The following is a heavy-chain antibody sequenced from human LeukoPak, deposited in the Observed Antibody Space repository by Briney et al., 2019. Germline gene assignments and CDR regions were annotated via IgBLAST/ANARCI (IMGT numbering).Heavy chain of an antibody. Sequence: GGSLRLSCAASGFTFSSYWMHWVRQAPGKGLVWVSRIASDGSTVYADSVKGRFTISRDSAKDTVYLQMNSLRVEDTAVYYCIGSGGWPGYWGQGTLVTVSS. D-gene: IGHD1-26*01. CDR1: GFTFSSYW. CDR3: IGSGGWPGY. CDR2: IASDGST. J-gene: IGHJ4*02. V-gene: IGHV3-74*01.